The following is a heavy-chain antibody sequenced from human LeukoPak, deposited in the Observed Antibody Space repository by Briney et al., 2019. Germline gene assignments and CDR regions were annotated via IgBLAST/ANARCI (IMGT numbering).Heavy chain of an antibody. J-gene: IGHJ4*02. CDR2: VSYDGSNK. CDR3: ARDRREVIRYYFDY. CDR1: GFIFSSYA. Sequence: GGSLRLSCAASGFIFSSYAMHWVRQAPGKGLEWVAVVSYDGSNKYYADSVKGRFTISRDNSKNTLYLQMNSLRAEDTAVYYCARDRREVIRYYFDYWGQGTLVTVSS. V-gene: IGHV3-30*01. D-gene: IGHD1-26*01.